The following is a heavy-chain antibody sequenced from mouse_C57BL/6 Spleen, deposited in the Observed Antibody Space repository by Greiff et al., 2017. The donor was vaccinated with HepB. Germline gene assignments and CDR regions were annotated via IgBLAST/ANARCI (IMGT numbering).Heavy chain of an antibody. CDR1: GYTFTSYW. V-gene: IGHV1-61*01. J-gene: IGHJ3*01. CDR2: IYPSDSET. Sequence: QVQLQQPGAELVRPGSSVKLSCKASGYTFTSYWMDWVKQRPGQGLEWIGNIYPSDSETHYNQKFKDKATLTVDKSSSTAYMQLSSLTSEDSAVYYCARGPTGTKAYWGQWTLVTVSA. CDR3: ARGPTGTKAY. D-gene: IGHD4-1*02.